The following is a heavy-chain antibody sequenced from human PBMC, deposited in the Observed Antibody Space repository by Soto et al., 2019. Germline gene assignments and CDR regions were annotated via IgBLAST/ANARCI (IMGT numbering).Heavy chain of an antibody. D-gene: IGHD3-3*01. CDR2: IYYSGST. CDR3: AREESYDFWSGRPYYYYGMDA. CDR1: GGSISSGDYY. Sequence: SETLSLTCTVSGGSISSGDYYWSWIRQPPGKGLEWIGYIYYSGSTYYNPSLKSRVTISVDTSKNQFSLKLSSVTAADTAVYYCAREESYDFWSGRPYYYYGMDAWGQGTTVTVSS. V-gene: IGHV4-30-4*01. J-gene: IGHJ6*02.